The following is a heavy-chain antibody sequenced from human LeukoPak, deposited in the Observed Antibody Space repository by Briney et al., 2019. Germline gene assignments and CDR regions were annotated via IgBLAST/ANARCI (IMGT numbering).Heavy chain of an antibody. CDR3: AKDGGLWVSAHWGDS. CDR2: ISGSGGST. V-gene: IGHV3-23*01. D-gene: IGHD7-27*01. J-gene: IGHJ4*02. Sequence: GGSLRLSCAASGFTFSSYAMSWVRPAPGKGLEWVSAISGSGGSTYYADSVKGRFTVSRDNSKNTLSLQMNSLRAEDTAVYYCAKDGGLWVSAHWGDSWGRGTLVTVSS. CDR1: GFTFSSYA.